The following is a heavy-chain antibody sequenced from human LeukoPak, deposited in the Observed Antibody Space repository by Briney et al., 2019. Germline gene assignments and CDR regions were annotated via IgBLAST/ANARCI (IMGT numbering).Heavy chain of an antibody. CDR3: AKFKDTAMVTVDY. J-gene: IGHJ4*02. CDR1: GGSISSSSYY. D-gene: IGHD5-18*01. V-gene: IGHV4-39*01. Sequence: SETLSLTCTVSGGSISSSSYYWGWIRQPPGKGLEWIGSIYYSGSTYYNPSLKSRVTISVDTSKNQFSLKLSSVTAEDTAVYYCAKFKDTAMVTVDYWGQGTLVTVSS. CDR2: IYYSGST.